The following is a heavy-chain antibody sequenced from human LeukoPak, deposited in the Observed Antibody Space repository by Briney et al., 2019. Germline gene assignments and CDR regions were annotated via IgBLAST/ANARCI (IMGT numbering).Heavy chain of an antibody. Sequence: GGSLRLSCAASGFTFSSYEMNWVRQAPGKGLEWVSYISSSGSTIYYADSVKGRFTISRDNAKNSLYLQMNSLRAEDTAVYYCASLPWYYYGSGSYSFYYYMDVWGKGTTVTISS. D-gene: IGHD3-10*01. CDR1: GFTFSSYE. V-gene: IGHV3-48*03. J-gene: IGHJ6*03. CDR2: ISSSGSTI. CDR3: ASLPWYYYGSGSYSFYYYMDV.